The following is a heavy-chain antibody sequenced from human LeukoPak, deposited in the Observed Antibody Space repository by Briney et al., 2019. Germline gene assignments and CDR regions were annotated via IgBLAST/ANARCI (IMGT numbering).Heavy chain of an antibody. D-gene: IGHD6-19*01. V-gene: IGHV3-23*01. CDR3: AKDQYSSGWYNSLPSDY. J-gene: IGHJ4*02. CDR1: GFTFSSSA. CDR2: ISGSGGST. Sequence: GGSLRLSCAASGFTFSSSAMSWVRQAPGKGLEWVSGISGSGGSTYYADSVKGWFTISRDNSKNTLYLQMNSLRAEDTAVYYCAKDQYSSGWYNSLPSDYWGQGTLVTVSS.